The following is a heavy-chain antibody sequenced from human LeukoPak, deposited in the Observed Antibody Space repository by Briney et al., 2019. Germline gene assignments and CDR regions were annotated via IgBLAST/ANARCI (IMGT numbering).Heavy chain of an antibody. CDR2: TSNSGETM. CDR3: ARDRGIDESSGYNYYYMDV. Sequence: PGGSLRLSCAASGFTFSDYYMSWIRQALGKGLEWLSYTSNSGETMHYGDSVRGRFTISWDNVKNSLHLQMNSLRAEDTAVYYCARDRGIDESSGYNYYYMDVWGKGTTVTVSS. D-gene: IGHD3-22*01. J-gene: IGHJ6*03. CDR1: GFTFSDYY. V-gene: IGHV3-11*01.